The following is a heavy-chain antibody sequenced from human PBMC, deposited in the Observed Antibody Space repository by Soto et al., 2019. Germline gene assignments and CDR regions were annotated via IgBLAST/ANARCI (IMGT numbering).Heavy chain of an antibody. CDR1: GFSLSNARMG. V-gene: IGHV2-26*01. Sequence: QVTLKESGPVLVKPTETLTPTCTVSGFSLSNARMGVSWIRQPPGKALEWLAHIFSNDEKSYSTSLKSRLTISKDTSKSQVVLTMTNMDPVDTATYYCARMFSGGVAATPGWFDPWGQGTLVTVSS. CDR2: IFSNDEK. CDR3: ARMFSGGVAATPGWFDP. D-gene: IGHD2-15*01. J-gene: IGHJ5*02.